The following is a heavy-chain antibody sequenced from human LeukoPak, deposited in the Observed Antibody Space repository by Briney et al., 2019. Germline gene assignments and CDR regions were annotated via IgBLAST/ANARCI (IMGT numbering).Heavy chain of an antibody. Sequence: ASVKVSCKASGYTFTSYGISWVRQAPGQGLEWMGWISAYNGNTNYAQKLQGRVTMTTDTSTSTAYMELRSLRSDDTAVYYCARDREDSSGWYPIDYWGQGTLVTVSS. J-gene: IGHJ4*02. V-gene: IGHV1-18*01. CDR2: ISAYNGNT. CDR1: GYTFTSYG. D-gene: IGHD6-19*01. CDR3: ARDREDSSGWYPIDY.